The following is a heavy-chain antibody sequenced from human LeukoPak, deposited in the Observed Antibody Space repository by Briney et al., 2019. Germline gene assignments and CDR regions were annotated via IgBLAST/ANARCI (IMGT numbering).Heavy chain of an antibody. D-gene: IGHD3-22*01. J-gene: IGHJ4*02. V-gene: IGHV4-61*02. Sequence: PSETLSLTCTVSGPSISSGSYYWSWVRQPAGKGLEWIGRIYTSGSTNYNPSLKSRFTLTVDTSQNQFSLKLISVTAADAAVYYCARELYYDISGYYVSFDYWGQGTLVTVSS. CDR1: GPSISSGSYY. CDR2: IYTSGST. CDR3: ARELYYDISGYYVSFDY.